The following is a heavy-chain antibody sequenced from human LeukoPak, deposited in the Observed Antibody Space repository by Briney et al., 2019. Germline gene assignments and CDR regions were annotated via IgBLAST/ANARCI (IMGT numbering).Heavy chain of an antibody. CDR3: TTAGYCSGGSCYSFDY. V-gene: IGHV3-15*01. CDR1: GFTFSNAW. CDR2: IKSKTDGGTI. D-gene: IGHD2-15*01. J-gene: IGHJ4*02. Sequence: GGSLRLSCAASGFTFSNAWMSWVRQAPGKGLEWVGRIKSKTDGGTIDYAAPVKGRFTISRDDSKNTVYLQMNSLKTEDTAVYYCTTAGYCSGGSCYSFDYWGQGALVTVSS.